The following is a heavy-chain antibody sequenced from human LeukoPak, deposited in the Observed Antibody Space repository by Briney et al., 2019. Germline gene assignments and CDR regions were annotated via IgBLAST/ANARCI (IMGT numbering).Heavy chain of an antibody. J-gene: IGHJ5*02. CDR3: ARDPIVVVPAASNWFDP. CDR2: INPNSGGT. V-gene: IGHV1-2*02. CDR1: GYTFTGYY. D-gene: IGHD2-2*01. Sequence: ASVKVSCKASGYTFTGYYMHWVRQVPGQGLEWMGWINPNSGGTNYAQKFQGRVTMTRDTSISTAYMELSRLRSDDTAVYYCARDPIVVVPAASNWFDPWGQGTLVTVSS.